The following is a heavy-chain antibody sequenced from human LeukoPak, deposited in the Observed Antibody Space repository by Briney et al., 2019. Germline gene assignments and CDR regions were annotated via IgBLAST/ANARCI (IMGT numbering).Heavy chain of an antibody. D-gene: IGHD2-21*01. CDR3: ARNYGGPNLVDY. Sequence: GGSLRLSCAASGFTFSAYAMSWVRQAPGKGLEWVSYISSSSSYTNYADSVKGRFTISRDNAKNSLYLQMNSLRAEDTAVYYCARNYGGPNLVDYWGQGTLVTVSS. CDR2: ISSSSSYT. V-gene: IGHV3-11*03. J-gene: IGHJ4*02. CDR1: GFTFSAYA.